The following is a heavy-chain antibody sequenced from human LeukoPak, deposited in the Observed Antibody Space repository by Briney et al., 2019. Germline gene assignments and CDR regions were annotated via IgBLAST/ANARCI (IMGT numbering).Heavy chain of an antibody. CDR1: GFTFSSYA. CDR3: ARDPNGFDI. J-gene: IGHJ3*02. V-gene: IGHV3-48*04. Sequence: GSLRLSCAASGFTFSSYAMHWVRQAPGKGLQWVSGIINTGRTTFYADAVKGRFTISRDNAKNSLYLQVNNLRAEDTAVYYCARDPNGFDIWGQGTMVTVSS. CDR2: IINTGRTT.